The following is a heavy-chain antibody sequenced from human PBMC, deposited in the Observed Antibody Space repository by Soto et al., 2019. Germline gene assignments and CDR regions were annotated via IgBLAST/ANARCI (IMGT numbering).Heavy chain of an antibody. Sequence: QVQLVQSGAEVKKPGASVKVSCKASGYSFSDYDINWVRQATGQGPEWMGWMNPNSGNTGYAQKCQGRVTRTRNTSINTADMELSSLGSEDTAVYYCARDNRYNWNDEGWFDPGGQGTLVTVSA. CDR2: MNPNSGNT. CDR1: GYSFSDYD. CDR3: ARDNRYNWNDEGWFDP. V-gene: IGHV1-8*01. J-gene: IGHJ5*02. D-gene: IGHD1-20*01.